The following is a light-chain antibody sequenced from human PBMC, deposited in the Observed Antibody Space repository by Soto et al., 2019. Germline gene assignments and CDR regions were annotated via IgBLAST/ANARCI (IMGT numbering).Light chain of an antibody. CDR3: SAYAGSNKLV. CDR2: EVT. J-gene: IGLJ2*01. V-gene: IGLV2-8*01. Sequence: SVLTQPSSASGSPGESVTMSCTGTSRDVGAYVYVSWFQQHPGKAPKLLIYEVTKRPSGVPDRFSGSRSGNTASLTVSGLQVEDEADYYCSAYAGSNKLVFGGGTKLTVL. CDR1: SRDVGAYVY.